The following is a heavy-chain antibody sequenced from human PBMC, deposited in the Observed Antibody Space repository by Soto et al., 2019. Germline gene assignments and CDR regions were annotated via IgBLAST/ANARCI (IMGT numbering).Heavy chain of an antibody. CDR2: VYPGDSDA. V-gene: IGHV5-51*01. CDR3: ARRFCTRGSCYFDF. Sequence: LGESLKISCKGSGYSFTTFWIAWVRQMPGKGLEWMGIVYPGDSDAKYSPSFQGQVTISADKSINTAYLQWNSLKASDTAMYYCARRFCTRGSCYFDFWGQGTLVTVSS. CDR1: GYSFTTFW. D-gene: IGHD2-15*01. J-gene: IGHJ4*02.